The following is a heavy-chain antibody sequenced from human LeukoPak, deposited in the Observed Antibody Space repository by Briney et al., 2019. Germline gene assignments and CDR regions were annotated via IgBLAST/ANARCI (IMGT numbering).Heavy chain of an antibody. D-gene: IGHD3-10*01. CDR3: ARDGKGFGELLY. J-gene: IGHJ4*02. Sequence: GGSLRPSCAASGFTFSSFGMHWVRQAPGKGLEWVAIVWYDGSKRYYADSVKGRFTISRDDSKNTLYLQMNSLRAEDTAVYYCARDGKGFGELLYWGQGTLVTVSS. CDR2: VWYDGSKR. CDR1: GFTFSSFG. V-gene: IGHV3-33*01.